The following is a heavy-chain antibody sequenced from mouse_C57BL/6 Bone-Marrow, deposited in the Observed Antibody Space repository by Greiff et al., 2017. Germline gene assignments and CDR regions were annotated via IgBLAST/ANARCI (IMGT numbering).Heavy chain of an antibody. Sequence: VHVKQSGAELVKPGASVKLSCTASGFNIKDYYIHWVKQRPEQGLEWIGRIDPEDGETKYAPKFQDKATITADPSSNTAYLQLSSLTSEDTAVYYCTRSLICDGTNCWGQGTTLTVSS. V-gene: IGHV14-2*01. J-gene: IGHJ2*01. D-gene: IGHD1-1*01. CDR1: GFNIKDYY. CDR3: TRSLICDGTNC. CDR2: IDPEDGET.